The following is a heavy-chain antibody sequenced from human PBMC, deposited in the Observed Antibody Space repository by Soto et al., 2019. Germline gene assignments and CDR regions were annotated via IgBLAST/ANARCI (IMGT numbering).Heavy chain of an antibody. Sequence: LTNRVSWGYIVSRGYCRILKRKNPGKGLEWIGYIYYSGSTYYNPSLKSRVTISVDTSKNQFSLKLSSVTAADTAVYYCARDRWARGYDCDYSSGMEVWGKGTTVIVFS. V-gene: IGHV4-31*03. CDR1: WGYIVSRGYC. CDR3: ARDRWARGYDCDYSSGMEV. D-gene: IGHD5-12*01. CDR2: IYYSGST. J-gene: IGHJ6*01.